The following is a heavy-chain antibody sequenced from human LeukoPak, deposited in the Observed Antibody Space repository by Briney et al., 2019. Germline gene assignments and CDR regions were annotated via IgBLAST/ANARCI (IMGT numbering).Heavy chain of an antibody. CDR3: ARSNYYYDSSGYYYFDY. V-gene: IGHV1-18*01. J-gene: IGHJ4*02. D-gene: IGHD3-22*01. CDR1: GYTFTSYG. Sequence: GASVKVSRKASGYTFTSYGISWVRQAPGQGLEWMGWISAYNGNTNYAQKLQGRVTMTTDTSTSTAYMELRSLRSDDTAVYYCARSNYYYDSSGYYYFDYWGQGTLVTVSS. CDR2: ISAYNGNT.